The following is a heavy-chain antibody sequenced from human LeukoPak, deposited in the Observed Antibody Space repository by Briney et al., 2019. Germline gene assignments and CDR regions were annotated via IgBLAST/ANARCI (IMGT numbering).Heavy chain of an antibody. CDR1: GGTFSSYA. D-gene: IGHD2-2*01. V-gene: IGHV1-69*06. CDR2: IIPIFGTA. CDR3: ARSYCSSTSCYVRPNYYYYYMDV. Sequence: SAKVSCKASGGTFSSYAISWVRQAPGQGLEWMGGIIPIFGTANYAQKFQGRVTITADKSTSTAYMELSSLRSEDTAVYYCARSYCSSTSCYVRPNYYYYYMDVWGKGTTVTVSS. J-gene: IGHJ6*03.